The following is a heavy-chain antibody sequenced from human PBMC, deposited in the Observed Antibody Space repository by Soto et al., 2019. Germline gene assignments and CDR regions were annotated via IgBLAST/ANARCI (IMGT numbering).Heavy chain of an antibody. CDR3: ARDRLRFLSNNWFYP. CDR1: GYTFTSYC. Sequence: ASVKVSCKASGYTFTSYCISWVRQAPGQGLEWMGWISAYNGNTNYAQKLQGRVTMTTDTSTSTAYMELRSLRSDDTAVYYCARDRLRFLSNNWFYPWGQGTLVTVSS. D-gene: IGHD3-3*01. CDR2: ISAYNGNT. V-gene: IGHV1-18*01. J-gene: IGHJ5*02.